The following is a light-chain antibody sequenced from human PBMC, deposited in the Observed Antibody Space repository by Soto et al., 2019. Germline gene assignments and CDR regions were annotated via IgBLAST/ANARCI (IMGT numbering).Light chain of an antibody. CDR3: QQYNNWPPIT. CDR1: QSVSSN. J-gene: IGKJ5*01. V-gene: IGKV3-15*01. Sequence: EIVLAQSPATLSVSPGDRATLSCRASQSVSSNLAWYQQKPGQAPRLLIYGASTRATGIPARFSGSGSGTEFTLTISSLQSEDFAVYYCQQYNNWPPITFGQGTRLEIK. CDR2: GAS.